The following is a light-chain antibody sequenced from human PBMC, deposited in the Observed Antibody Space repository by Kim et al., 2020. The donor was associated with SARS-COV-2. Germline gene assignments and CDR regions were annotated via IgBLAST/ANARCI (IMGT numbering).Light chain of an antibody. CDR3: QQYNNWPST. Sequence: EIVMTQSPATLSVSQGERATLSCRASQSVGSNLAWYQQTPGQPPRLLMYGASTRATGIAARFSGSGSGAEFTLTISSLQSEDFAVYYCQQYNNWPSTSCQGTKVDIK. J-gene: IGKJ1*01. V-gene: IGKV3-15*01. CDR1: QSVGSN. CDR2: GAS.